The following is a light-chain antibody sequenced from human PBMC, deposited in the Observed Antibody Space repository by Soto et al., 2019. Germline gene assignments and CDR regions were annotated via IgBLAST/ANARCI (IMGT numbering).Light chain of an antibody. Sequence: PALTQPASVSGSHGQSITISCTGTSSDVGGYNYVSWYQQHPGKAPKFMIYDVSSRPSGVSNRFSGSKSGNTASLTISGLQAEDEADYYCCSYTTSNTRQIVFGTGTKVTVL. CDR3: CSYTTSNTRQIV. CDR1: SSDVGGYNY. J-gene: IGLJ1*01. CDR2: DVS. V-gene: IGLV2-14*03.